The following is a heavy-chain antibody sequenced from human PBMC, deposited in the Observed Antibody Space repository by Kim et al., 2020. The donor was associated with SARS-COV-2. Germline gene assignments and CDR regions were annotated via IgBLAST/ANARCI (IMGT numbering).Heavy chain of an antibody. Sequence: GGSLRLSCAASGFTFSSYGMHWVRQAPGKGLEWVAVIWYDGSNKYYADSVKGRFTISRDNSKNTLYLQMNSLRAEDTAVYYCARVGPGAARLIIDYGMDVWGQGTTVTVSS. V-gene: IGHV3-33*01. CDR3: ARVGPGAARLIIDYGMDV. CDR1: GFTFSSYG. J-gene: IGHJ6*02. CDR2: IWYDGSNK. D-gene: IGHD6-6*01.